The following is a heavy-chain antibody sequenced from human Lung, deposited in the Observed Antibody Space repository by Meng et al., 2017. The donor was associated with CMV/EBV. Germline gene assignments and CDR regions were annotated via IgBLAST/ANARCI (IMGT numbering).Heavy chain of an antibody. CDR3: ARALDTAMVTFDY. V-gene: IGHV4-30-4*08. CDR1: GGSISSGDYY. CDR2: IYYSGST. Sequence: GQLPKSGPGLVKPSQTLSLTRTVSGGSISSGDYYWSWIRQPPGKGLEWIGYIYYSGSTYYNPSLKSRVTISVDTSKNQFSLKLSSVTAADTAVYYCARALDTAMVTFDYWGQGTLVTVSS. D-gene: IGHD5-18*01. J-gene: IGHJ4*02.